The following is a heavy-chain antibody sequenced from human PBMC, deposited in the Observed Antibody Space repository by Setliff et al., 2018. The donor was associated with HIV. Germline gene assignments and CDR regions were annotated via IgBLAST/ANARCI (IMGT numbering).Heavy chain of an antibody. CDR1: GYTLTELS. CDR2: FDPEDGET. CDR3: ATSITGTSLDAFDI. D-gene: IGHD1-20*01. Sequence: ASVKVSCKVSGYTLTELSMHWVRQAPGKALEWMGGFDPEDGETIYAQKFQGRVTMTEDTSTDTAYMELSSLRSEDTAVYYWATSITGTSLDAFDIWGRGTMVTVSS. V-gene: IGHV1-24*01. J-gene: IGHJ3*02.